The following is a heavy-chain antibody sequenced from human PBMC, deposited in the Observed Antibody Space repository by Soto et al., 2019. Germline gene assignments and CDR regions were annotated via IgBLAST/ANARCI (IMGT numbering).Heavy chain of an antibody. V-gene: IGHV3-23*01. D-gene: IGHD1-1*01. CDR3: AKNKETGTTGGLGY. CDR2: ISGSGGTT. J-gene: IGHJ4*02. Sequence: GGSLRLSCAASGFTFSSYEMNWVRQAPGKGLEWVSTISGSGGTTYYADSVKGRFTISRDNSKNTLYLQMNSLRAEDTAIYYCAKNKETGTTGGLGYWGQGTLVTVSS. CDR1: GFTFSSYE.